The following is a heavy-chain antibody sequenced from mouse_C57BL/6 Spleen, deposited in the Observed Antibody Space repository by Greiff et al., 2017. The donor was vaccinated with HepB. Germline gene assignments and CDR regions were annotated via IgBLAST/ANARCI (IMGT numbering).Heavy chain of an antibody. CDR3: AREDYYGIGAGAMDY. CDR2: IYPRDGST. V-gene: IGHV1-85*01. D-gene: IGHD1-1*01. CDR1: GYTFTSYD. Sequence: VKLQESGPELVKPGASVKLSCKASGYTFTSYDINWVKQRPGQGLEWIGWIYPRDGSTKYNEKFKGKATLTVDTSSSTAYMELHSLTSEDSAVYFCAREDYYGIGAGAMDYWGQGTSVTVSS. J-gene: IGHJ4*01.